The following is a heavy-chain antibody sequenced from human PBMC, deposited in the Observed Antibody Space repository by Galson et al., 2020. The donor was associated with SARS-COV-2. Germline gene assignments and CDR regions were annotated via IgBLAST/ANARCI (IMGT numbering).Heavy chain of an antibody. D-gene: IGHD3-10*01. CDR3: TRYKGFGELLRWCDR. V-gene: IGHV4-39*07. CDR1: SGSIRSSHYY. Sequence: ASETLSLTCTVSSGSIRSSHYYWGWIRQPPGKGLEWIGSMYYSGSAYYNPSLKSRVTMSVDTSKNQFSLRLSFVTAADTAIYYCTRYKGFGELLRWCDRLGRGTLVTVS. CDR2: MYYSGSA. J-gene: IGHJ5*02.